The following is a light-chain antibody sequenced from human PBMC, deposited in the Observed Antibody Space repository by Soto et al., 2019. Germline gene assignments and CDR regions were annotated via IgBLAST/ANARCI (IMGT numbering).Light chain of an antibody. V-gene: IGLV1-40*01. CDR2: GNN. Sequence: QSVLTQPPSVSGAPGQRVTISCTGSNSNIGADSDVSWYQQVPGAAPKVLMYGNNNRPSGVPDRFSGSKSGTSASLAITGLQAEDEADYYCQSYDSLSGWVFGGGTKVTVL. CDR1: NSNIGADSD. CDR3: QSYDSLSGWV. J-gene: IGLJ3*02.